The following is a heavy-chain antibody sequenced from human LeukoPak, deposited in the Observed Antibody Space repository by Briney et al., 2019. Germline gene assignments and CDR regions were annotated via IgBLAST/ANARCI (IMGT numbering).Heavy chain of an antibody. D-gene: IGHD4-23*01. CDR2: IYYSGST. V-gene: IGHV4-59*01. CDR3: ARSGAVVTQYDY. Sequence: KPSETLSLTCTVSGGSISSYYWSWIRQPQGKGLEGLGYIYYSGSTNYNPSLKSRVTISVDTSKNQFSLKLSSVTAADTAVYYCARSGAVVTQYDYWGQGTLVTVSS. CDR1: GGSISSYY. J-gene: IGHJ4*02.